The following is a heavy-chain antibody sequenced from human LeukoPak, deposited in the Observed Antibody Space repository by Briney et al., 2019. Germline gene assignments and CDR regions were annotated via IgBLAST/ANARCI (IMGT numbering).Heavy chain of an antibody. D-gene: IGHD6-6*01. J-gene: IGHJ4*02. V-gene: IGHV4-34*01. Sequence: PSETLSLTCAVYGGSFSGYYWSWIRQPTGKGLEWIGEINHSGSTNYNPSLKSRVTISVDTSKNQFSLKLSSVTAADTAVYYCARGLGHSSSEDFDYWGQGTLVTVSS. CDR2: INHSGST. CDR3: ARGLGHSSSEDFDY. CDR1: GGSFSGYY.